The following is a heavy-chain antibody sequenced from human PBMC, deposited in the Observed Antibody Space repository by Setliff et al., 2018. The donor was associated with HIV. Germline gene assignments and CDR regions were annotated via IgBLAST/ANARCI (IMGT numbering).Heavy chain of an antibody. Sequence: PSETLSLTCTVSGGSVSTGNYYWNWIRLPPGKGLEWIGYIFYSGSTNYNPSLKSRVTISVDTSKNQFSLELSRLRSDDTAVYYCARGMDYYDTSGYYQYYFDYWGQGTLVTVSS. V-gene: IGHV4-61*01. D-gene: IGHD3-22*01. CDR2: IFYSGST. CDR3: ARGMDYYDTSGYYQYYFDY. CDR1: GGSVSTGNYY. J-gene: IGHJ4*02.